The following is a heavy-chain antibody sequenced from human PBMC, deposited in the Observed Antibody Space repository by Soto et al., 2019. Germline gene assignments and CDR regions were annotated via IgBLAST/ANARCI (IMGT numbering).Heavy chain of an antibody. CDR2: MSYDESKK. CDR1: GFIFTTYG. V-gene: IGHV3-30*18. CDR3: AKQRATNWFLLDY. Sequence: QVQLVASGGGVVQPGKSLRLSCAASGFIFTTYGMHWVRQAPGKGLEWVAIMSYDESKKYYADSVKGRFTISRDTSKNTLYLQMNSLRPEDTGVYFCAKQRATNWFLLDYWGQGTLVTVSS. D-gene: IGHD6-25*01. J-gene: IGHJ4*02.